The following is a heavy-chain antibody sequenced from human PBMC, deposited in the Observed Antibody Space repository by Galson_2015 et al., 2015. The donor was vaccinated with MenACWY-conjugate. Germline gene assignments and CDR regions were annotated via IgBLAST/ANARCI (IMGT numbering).Heavy chain of an antibody. CDR3: AKASSGYYFYFAY. D-gene: IGHD3-22*01. J-gene: IGHJ4*02. V-gene: IGHV3-23*01. Sequence: SLRLSCAASGFTFSSYAMSWVRQAPGKGLEWVSGISGSGGSTYYADSVKGRFTISRDNSKNTLYLQMNSLRAEDTAVYYCAKASSGYYFYFAYWAREPWSPPPQ. CDR2: ISGSGGST. CDR1: GFTFSSYA.